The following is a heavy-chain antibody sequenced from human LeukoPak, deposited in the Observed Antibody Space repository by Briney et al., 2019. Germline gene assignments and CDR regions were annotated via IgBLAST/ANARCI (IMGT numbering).Heavy chain of an antibody. CDR1: GFSFSDHY. V-gene: IGHV3-11*06. Sequence: PGGSLRLSCAASGFSFSDHYMSWIRQAPGKGLEWVSSISSSSSYIYYADSVKGRFTISRDNAKNSLYLQMNSLRAEDTAVYYCARDGWSDAFDIWGQGTMVTVSS. CDR2: ISSSSSYI. J-gene: IGHJ3*02. D-gene: IGHD6-19*01. CDR3: ARDGWSDAFDI.